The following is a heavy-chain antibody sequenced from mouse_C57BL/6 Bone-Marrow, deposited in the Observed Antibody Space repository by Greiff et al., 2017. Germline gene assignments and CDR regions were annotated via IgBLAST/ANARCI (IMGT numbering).Heavy chain of an antibody. CDR3: ARRGSRYFDV. V-gene: IGHV5-6*02. J-gene: IGHJ1*03. CDR2: ISSGGSYT. CDR1: GFTFSSYG. Sequence: EVMLVESGGDLVKPGGSLKLSCAASGFTFSSYGMSWVRQTPDKRLEWVATISSGGSYTYYPDSVKGRFTIARDNAKNTLYLQMSSLKSEDTAMYYCARRGSRYFDVGGTGTTVTVSS.